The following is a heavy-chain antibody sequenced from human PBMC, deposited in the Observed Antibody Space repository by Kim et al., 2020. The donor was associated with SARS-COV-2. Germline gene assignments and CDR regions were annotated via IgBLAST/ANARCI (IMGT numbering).Heavy chain of an antibody. V-gene: IGHV1-2*06. J-gene: IGHJ6*02. CDR3: ARDPVLPSCSSTSCYKGKDYYYGMDV. CDR1: GYTFTGYY. D-gene: IGHD2-2*02. Sequence: ASVKVSCKASGYTFTGYYMHWVRQAPGQGLEWMGRINPNSGGTNYAQKFQGRVTMTRDTSISTAYMELSRLRSDDTAVYYCARDPVLPSCSSTSCYKGKDYYYGMDVWGQGTTVTVSS. CDR2: INPNSGGT.